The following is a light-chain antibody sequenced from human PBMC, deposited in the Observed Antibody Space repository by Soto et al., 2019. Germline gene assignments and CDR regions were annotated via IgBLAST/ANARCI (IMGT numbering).Light chain of an antibody. CDR3: HQFGDSPQT. J-gene: IGKJ1*01. CDR2: GTS. V-gene: IGKV3-20*01. Sequence: EIVLTQSPGTLSLSPGDRATLSCRASQSLSVSYIAWYQQRPGQDPRLLIYGTSTRATGIPDRFSGSGSGTDFTLAISRLEPEDFAVYYCHQFGDSPQTFGQGTTVEI. CDR1: QSLSVSY.